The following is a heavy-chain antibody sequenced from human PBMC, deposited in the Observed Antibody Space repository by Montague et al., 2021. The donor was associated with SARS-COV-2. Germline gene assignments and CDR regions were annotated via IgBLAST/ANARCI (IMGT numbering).Heavy chain of an antibody. CDR3: ARGYYDSSGYYATVGVH. J-gene: IGHJ4*02. CDR2: IYSGGST. D-gene: IGHD3-22*01. CDR1: GFTVSSNY. V-gene: IGHV3-66*01. Sequence: SLRLSCAASGFTVSSNYMSWVRQAPGKGLEWVSVIYSGGSTYYADSVKGRFTISRDYSKNTLYLQMNSLRAEDTAVYYCARGYYDSSGYYATVGVHWGQGTLVTVSS.